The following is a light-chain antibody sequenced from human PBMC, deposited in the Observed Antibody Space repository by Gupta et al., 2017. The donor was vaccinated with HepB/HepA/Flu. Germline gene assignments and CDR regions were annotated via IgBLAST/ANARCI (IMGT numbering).Light chain of an antibody. CDR3: QQSDNSPIT. CDR2: AAS. J-gene: IGKJ4*01. Sequence: DIQMTQSPSSLSASVGDRVTIACRASQSIGSSLNWYQHQPGKAPNLLIYAASTLRSGVPSRFSGSGSGIDFTLTVSGLQPEDVATYSCQQSDNSPITFGGGTKVEIK. CDR1: QSIGSS. V-gene: IGKV1-39*01.